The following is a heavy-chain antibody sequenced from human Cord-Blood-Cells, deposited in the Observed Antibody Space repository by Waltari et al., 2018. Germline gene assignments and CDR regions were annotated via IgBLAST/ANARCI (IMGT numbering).Heavy chain of an antibody. CDR2: IYYRGST. J-gene: IGHJ4*02. CDR1: GGSISSSSYY. CDR3: ARRKESLLEGPAYYFDY. V-gene: IGHV4-39*01. Sequence: QLQLQESGPGLVTPSEPLSLTRTVSGGSISSSSYYWGWIRQPPGKGLEWVGSIYYRGSTYYHPALKSRVTISVDTSKNQFSLKLSSVTAADTAVYYCARRKESLLEGPAYYFDYWGQGTLVTVSS. D-gene: IGHD3-3*01.